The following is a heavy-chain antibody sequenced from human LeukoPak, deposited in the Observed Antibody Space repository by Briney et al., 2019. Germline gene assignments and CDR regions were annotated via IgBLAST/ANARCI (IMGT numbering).Heavy chain of an antibody. V-gene: IGHV3-7*01. CDR2: MNPDGSEI. Sequence: GGSLRLSCTASGFTFSGFWMSWVRHLPGKGLEWVADMNPDGSEIVYVDSVKGRFTISRNNAKNSLFLQMDGLRAEDTAVYYCARDPLNGALDIWGQGTLVTVSS. CDR1: GFTFSGFW. J-gene: IGHJ3*02. CDR3: ARDPLNGALDI.